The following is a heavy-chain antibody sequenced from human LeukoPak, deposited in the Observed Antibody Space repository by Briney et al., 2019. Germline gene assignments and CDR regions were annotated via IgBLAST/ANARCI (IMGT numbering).Heavy chain of an antibody. J-gene: IGHJ4*02. V-gene: IGHV3-7*03. CDR3: RGYYDSSGYDY. Sequence: GGSLRLSCAASGFSFGTFWMSWVRQAPGKGLEWVAKIKADGGEKDHVASVKGRFTISRDNAKNSLYLQMNSLRVEDTANCARRGYYDSSGYDYWGQGTLVTVSS. CDR2: IKADGGEK. D-gene: IGHD3-22*01. CDR1: GFSFGTFW.